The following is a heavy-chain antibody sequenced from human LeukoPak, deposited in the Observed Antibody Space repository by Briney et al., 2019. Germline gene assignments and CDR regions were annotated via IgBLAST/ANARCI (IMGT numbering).Heavy chain of an antibody. Sequence: GASVKVSCKASGYTFTGYYMHWVRQAPGQGLEWMGWINPNSGGTNYAQKFQGRVTMTRDTSISTAYMELRSLRSDDTAVYYCARDYSGGSKNFDYWGQGTLVTVSS. D-gene: IGHD3-10*01. CDR1: GYTFTGYY. CDR2: INPNSGGT. V-gene: IGHV1-2*02. CDR3: ARDYSGGSKNFDY. J-gene: IGHJ4*02.